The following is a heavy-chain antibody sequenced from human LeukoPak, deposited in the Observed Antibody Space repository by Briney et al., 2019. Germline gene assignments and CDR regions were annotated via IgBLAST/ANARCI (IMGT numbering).Heavy chain of an antibody. CDR3: ATSDYDILTGYYDGAFDI. J-gene: IGHJ3*02. Sequence: SVKVSCKASGGTFSSYATSWVRQAPGQGLEWMGRIIPILGIANYAQKFQGRVTITADKSTSTTYMELSSLRSEDTAVYYCATSDYDILTGYYDGAFDIWGQGTMVTVSS. CDR1: GGTFSSYA. CDR2: IIPILGIA. D-gene: IGHD3-9*01. V-gene: IGHV1-69*04.